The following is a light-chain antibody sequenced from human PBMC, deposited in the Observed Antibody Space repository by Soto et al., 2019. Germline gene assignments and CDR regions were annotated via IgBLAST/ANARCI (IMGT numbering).Light chain of an antibody. CDR1: QSLGSDY. Sequence: TVLRQSPGTLSLSPGERATLSCRASQSLGSDYLAWYQQKPGQAPRLLIYAVSSRATGIPDRFSGSGSETDFTLTISRLEQEDFAVYFCQMYGSSRTFGQGTKVDIK. J-gene: IGKJ1*01. V-gene: IGKV3-20*01. CDR2: AVS. CDR3: QMYGSSRT.